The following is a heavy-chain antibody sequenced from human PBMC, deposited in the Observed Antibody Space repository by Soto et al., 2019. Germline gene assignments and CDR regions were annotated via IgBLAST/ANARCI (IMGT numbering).Heavy chain of an antibody. J-gene: IGHJ6*03. V-gene: IGHV1-8*01. CDR1: GYTFTSYD. CDR3: ARTGSSPHYYYYYYMDV. CDR2: MNPNSGNT. D-gene: IGHD6-13*01. Sequence: ASVKVSCKASGYTFTSYDINWVRQATGQGLEWMGWMNPNSGNTGYAQKFQGRVTMTRNTSISTAYMELSSLRSEDTAVYYCARTGSSPHYYYYYYMDVWGKGTTVTVSS.